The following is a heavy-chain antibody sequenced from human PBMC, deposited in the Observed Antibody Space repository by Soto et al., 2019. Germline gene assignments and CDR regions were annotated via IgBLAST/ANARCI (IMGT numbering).Heavy chain of an antibody. V-gene: IGHV4-59*01. CDR1: GGAISDYY. CDR3: ARVLRSGSHWSAFDI. CDR2: IYNTGRP. J-gene: IGHJ3*02. D-gene: IGHD3-3*01. Sequence: QVQLQESGPGLVKPSETLSLTCTVSGGAISDYYWSWIRQPPGEGLEWIGHIYNTGRPTYSPSLKSRGTIWVDKSKNQFSLNLNSVTAADTAVYFCARVLRSGSHWSAFDIWGQGTKVTVSP.